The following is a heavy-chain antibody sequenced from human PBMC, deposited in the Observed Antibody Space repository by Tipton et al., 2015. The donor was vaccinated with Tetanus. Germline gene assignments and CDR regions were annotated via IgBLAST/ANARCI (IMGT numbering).Heavy chain of an antibody. J-gene: IGHJ4*02. V-gene: IGHV1-46*01. CDR1: GYTFTSHY. D-gene: IGHD3-22*01. CDR3: ARGMDYDSSGIDDF. Sequence: QSGPEVKKPGASVNVSCKAPGYTFTSHYVHWVRQAPGQGLEWMGMINPSGGYTRSAQTFQGRVKMTRDTSTSTVYMEVSRLRSDDTAIYYCARGMDYDSSGIDDFWGQGTLVTVSS. CDR2: INPSGGYT.